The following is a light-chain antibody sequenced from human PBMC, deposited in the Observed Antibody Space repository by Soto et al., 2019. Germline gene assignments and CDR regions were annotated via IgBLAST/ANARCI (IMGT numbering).Light chain of an antibody. CDR1: QSVSNNY. CDR2: GAS. J-gene: IGKJ1*01. Sequence: EIVLPQSPGTLSLSPGERATLSCRASQSVSNNYLAWYQQKPGQDPRLLIYGASNRATGIPDRFSGSGSGTDFTLTISRLEPEDFAVYYCKQYGSSGTVGNGNKVAIK. V-gene: IGKV3-20*01. CDR3: KQYGSSGT.